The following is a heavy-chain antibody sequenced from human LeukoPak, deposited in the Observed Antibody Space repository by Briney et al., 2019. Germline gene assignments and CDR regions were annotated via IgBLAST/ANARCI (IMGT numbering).Heavy chain of an antibody. CDR1: GGSISSSSYY. CDR2: TYYSGST. Sequence: SDTLSLTCTVSGGSISSSSYYWGWIRQPPGKGLEGIMSTYYSGSTNDNPSLKSRVTTSADTSRKDYSLKVSSLPAADTAVYYCASDVGRGSSWYLGYYYYYYMDVWGKGTTVTVSS. V-gene: IGHV4-39*07. J-gene: IGHJ6*03. CDR3: ASDVGRGSSWYLGYYYYYYMDV. D-gene: IGHD6-13*01.